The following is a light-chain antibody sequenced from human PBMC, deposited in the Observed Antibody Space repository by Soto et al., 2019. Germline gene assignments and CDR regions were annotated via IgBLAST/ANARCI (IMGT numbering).Light chain of an antibody. J-gene: IGKJ1*01. CDR3: QQYYSYPRT. V-gene: IGKV1-8*01. CDR1: QGISSY. Sequence: AIRMTQSPSSFSASTGDRVTITCRASQGISSYFAWYQQKQGKAPKLLIYAASTLQSGVPSRFRGSGSGTDFTLTISCLQSEDFATYYCQQYYSYPRTFGQGTKVEIK. CDR2: AAS.